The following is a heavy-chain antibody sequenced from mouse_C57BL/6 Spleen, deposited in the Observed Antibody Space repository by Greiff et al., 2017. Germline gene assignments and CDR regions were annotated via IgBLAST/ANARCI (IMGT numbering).Heavy chain of an antibody. CDR1: GFTFTSYW. CDR2: INPGNGGI. D-gene: IGHD1-1*01. J-gene: IGHJ4*01. V-gene: IGHV1-53*01. CDR3: AGGYGSNSYSLAY. Sequence: QVQLQQPGTELVKPGASVKLSCKASGFTFTSYWMHWVKQTPGQGLEWIGNINPGNGGINYDEKIKSKATLTVDKASSTAYMQITSLTSEDSAVYYCAGGYGSNSYSLAYWGQGTSVTVSS.